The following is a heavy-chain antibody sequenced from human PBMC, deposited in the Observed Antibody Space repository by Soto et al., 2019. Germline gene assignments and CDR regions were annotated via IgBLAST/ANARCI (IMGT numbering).Heavy chain of an antibody. J-gene: IGHJ5*02. V-gene: IGHV3-23*01. D-gene: IGHD3-10*01. CDR2: IDGSGGTT. CDR3: AKNSGWFNT. Sequence: PGVSLRLSCAASGFPFSSTDMTWARQAPGKGLDWVSTIDGSGGTTYYADSVKGRFTISRDNSMNTVYLQMNSLRADDTALYYCAKNSGWFNTWGQGALVTVSS. CDR1: GFPFSSTD.